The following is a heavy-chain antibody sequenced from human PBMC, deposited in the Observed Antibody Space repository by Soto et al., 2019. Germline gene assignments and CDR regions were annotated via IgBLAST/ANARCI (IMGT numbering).Heavy chain of an antibody. J-gene: IGHJ4*02. CDR2: IYYSGST. CDR3: ARGVTMVRGVIHTPYFDY. Sequence: QVQLQESGPGLVKPSQTLSLTCTVSGGSISSGGYYWSWIRQHPGKGLEWIGYIYYSGSTYYNPSLKSRVTISVDTSKNQFSLNLGSVTAADTAVYYCARGVTMVRGVIHTPYFDYWGQGTLVTVSS. V-gene: IGHV4-31*03. D-gene: IGHD3-10*01. CDR1: GGSISSGGYY.